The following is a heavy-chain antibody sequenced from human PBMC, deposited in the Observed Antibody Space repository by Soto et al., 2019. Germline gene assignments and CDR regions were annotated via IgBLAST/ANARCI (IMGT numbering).Heavy chain of an antibody. Sequence: GGSLRLSGAASGFTVVTNYMTWVRQAPGKGLEWVSVIYAVGSTYYTNSVKGRFTLSRDSSKNTLYLQMNSLRAEDTAVYYCANEQATLGGGVAWGQGTLVTVSS. CDR2: IYAVGST. CDR1: GFTVVTNY. D-gene: IGHD3-16*01. J-gene: IGHJ5*02. CDR3: ANEQATLGGGVA. V-gene: IGHV3-53*01.